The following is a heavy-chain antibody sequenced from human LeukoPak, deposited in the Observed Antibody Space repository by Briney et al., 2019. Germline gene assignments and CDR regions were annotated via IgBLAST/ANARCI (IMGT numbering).Heavy chain of an antibody. CDR3: ARGSGYTYGYPFDC. D-gene: IGHD5-18*01. CDR1: GGSFSSYY. V-gene: IGHV4-4*07. J-gene: IGHJ4*02. Sequence: SETLTLPCTLSGGSFSSYYWSWIRQPAGKGLEWIGRIYTSGSTNYNPSLTSRVTMSVDTSKNQFSLKLSSVSAADTAVYYCARGSGYTYGYPFDCWGQGTLVTVSS. CDR2: IYTSGST.